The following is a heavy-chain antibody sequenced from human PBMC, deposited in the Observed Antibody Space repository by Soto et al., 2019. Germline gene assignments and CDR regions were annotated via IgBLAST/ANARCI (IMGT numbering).Heavy chain of an antibody. V-gene: IGHV3-15*01. D-gene: IGHD2-2*01. CDR2: IKSKTDGGTT. CDR3: TTVVPAARMYYFDY. J-gene: IGHJ4*02. CDR1: GFTFSNAW. Sequence: GGSLRLSCAASGFTFSNAWMSWVRQAPGKGLEWVGRIKSKTDGGTTDYAAPVKGRFTISRDDSKKTLYLQMNSLKTEDTAVYDCTTVVPAARMYYFDYWGQGTLVTVSS.